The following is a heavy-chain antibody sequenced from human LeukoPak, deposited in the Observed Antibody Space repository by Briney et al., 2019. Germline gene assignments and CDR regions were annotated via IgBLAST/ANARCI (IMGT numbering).Heavy chain of an antibody. CDR3: ARHMRKIYLVGASTWDY. J-gene: IGHJ4*02. Sequence: SETLSLTCTVSGGSISSGDYYWSWIRQPPGKGLEWIGEINHSGSTNYNPSLKSRVTISVDTSKNQFSLKLSSVTAADTAVYYCARHMRKIYLVGASTWDYWGQGTLVTVSS. V-gene: IGHV4-39*01. CDR2: INHSGST. CDR1: GGSISSGDYY. D-gene: IGHD1-26*01.